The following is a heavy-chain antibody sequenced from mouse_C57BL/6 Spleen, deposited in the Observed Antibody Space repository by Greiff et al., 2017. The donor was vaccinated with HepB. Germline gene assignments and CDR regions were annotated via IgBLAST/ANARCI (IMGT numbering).Heavy chain of an antibody. CDR2: INPNNGGT. CDR1: GYTFTDYY. Sequence: EVQLQQSGPELVKPGASVKISCKASGYTFTDYYMNWVKQSHGKSLEWIGDINPNNGGTSYNQKFKGKATLTVDKSSSTAYMELRSLTSEDSAVYYCARLWSAMDYWGQGTSVTVSS. J-gene: IGHJ4*01. D-gene: IGHD1-1*02. V-gene: IGHV1-26*01. CDR3: ARLWSAMDY.